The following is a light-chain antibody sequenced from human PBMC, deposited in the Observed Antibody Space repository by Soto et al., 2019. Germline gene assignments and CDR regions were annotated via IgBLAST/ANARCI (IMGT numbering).Light chain of an antibody. CDR1: QSISSY. V-gene: IGKV1-39*01. CDR3: QQYDNLPT. Sequence: DIQMTQSPSSLSASVGDRVTITCRASQSISSYLNWYQQKPGKAPKLLIYAASSLQSGVPSRFSGSGSGTDFTLTISSLQPEDIATYYCQQYDNLPTFGQGTRLKIK. CDR2: AAS. J-gene: IGKJ5*01.